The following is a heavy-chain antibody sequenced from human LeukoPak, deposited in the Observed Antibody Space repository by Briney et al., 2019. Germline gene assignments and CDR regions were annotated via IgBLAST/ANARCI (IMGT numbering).Heavy chain of an antibody. D-gene: IGHD6-13*01. CDR2: IRQDGSEK. CDR3: ARDGTAAGLYFDL. V-gene: IGHV3-7*01. J-gene: IGHJ4*01. Sequence: PGGSLRLSCEVSGFTFTDYWMNWVRQAPEKGPEWVASIRQDGSEKTYVDSVKGRFTISRDNTKNSLSLQLNGLRAEDTAVYYCARDGTAAGLYFDLWAQGTLVTVSS. CDR1: GFTFTDYW.